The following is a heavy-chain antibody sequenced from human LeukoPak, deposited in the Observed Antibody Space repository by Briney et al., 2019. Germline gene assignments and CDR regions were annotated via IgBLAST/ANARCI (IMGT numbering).Heavy chain of an antibody. D-gene: IGHD3-16*02. Sequence: GGSLRLSCAASGFTFSSYSMNWVRQAPGKGLEWVSYISSSSSTIYYADSVKGRFTISRDNAKNSLYLQMNSLRDEDTAVYYCARDRYDYVWGSYRYTFDYWGQGTLVTVSP. CDR3: ARDRYDYVWGSYRYTFDY. CDR2: ISSSSSTI. CDR1: GFTFSSYS. V-gene: IGHV3-48*02. J-gene: IGHJ4*02.